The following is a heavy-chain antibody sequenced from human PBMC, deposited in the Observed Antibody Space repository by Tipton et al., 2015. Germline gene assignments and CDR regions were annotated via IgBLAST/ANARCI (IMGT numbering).Heavy chain of an antibody. CDR3: ARSSHYYGSGSFDY. D-gene: IGHD3-10*01. CDR2: IDYIGIT. Sequence: TLSLTCTVSGGSISNYCWTWIRQPPGKGLEWIGSIDYIGITNYNASLKSRVTISMDTSKNQFSLKLSSVTAADTAVYYCARSSHYYGSGSFDYWGQGTLVTVSS. CDR1: GGSISNYC. J-gene: IGHJ4*02. V-gene: IGHV4-59*01.